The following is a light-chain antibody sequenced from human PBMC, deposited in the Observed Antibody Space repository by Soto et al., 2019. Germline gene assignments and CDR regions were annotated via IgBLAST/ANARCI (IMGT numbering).Light chain of an antibody. Sequence: EIVMTQSPATLSVSPGEDSTLSCRASQSVNNYLAWYQQRPGQAPRLLIYDESYRATGIPARFSGSGSGTDFTLTISSLEPEDFAVYYCQQRSNWPTFGQGTKVDIK. J-gene: IGKJ1*01. CDR1: QSVNNY. CDR3: QQRSNWPT. CDR2: DES. V-gene: IGKV3-11*01.